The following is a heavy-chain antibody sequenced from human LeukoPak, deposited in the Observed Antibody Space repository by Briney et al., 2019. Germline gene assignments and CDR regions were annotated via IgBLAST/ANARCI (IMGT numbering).Heavy chain of an antibody. CDR3: ARSGPAHYDFWSGYRRAFDI. Sequence: GGSLRLSCAASGFTLSSYAMSWVRQAPGKGPEWVSAISGSGGSTYYADSVKGRFTISRDNSKNTLYLQMNSLSAEDTAVYYCARSGPAHYDFWSGYRRAFDIWGQGTMVTVSS. CDR2: ISGSGGST. V-gene: IGHV3-23*01. J-gene: IGHJ3*02. D-gene: IGHD3-3*01. CDR1: GFTLSSYA.